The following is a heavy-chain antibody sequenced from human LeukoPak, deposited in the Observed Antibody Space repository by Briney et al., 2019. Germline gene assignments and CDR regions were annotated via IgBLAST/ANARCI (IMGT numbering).Heavy chain of an antibody. CDR3: ARGHYYSSGAYWGNDYYYYMSV. V-gene: IGHV1-46*01. Sequence: VKVSCKTSGYTFTSYYMHWVRQAPGQGLEWMGIINPSGGSTSYAQKFQGRVTITTDESTSTGYMELSSLRSEDTAVYYCARGHYYSSGAYWGNDYYYYMSVWGKGTTVTVSS. J-gene: IGHJ6*03. CDR1: GYTFTSYY. D-gene: IGHD3-22*01. CDR2: INPSGGST.